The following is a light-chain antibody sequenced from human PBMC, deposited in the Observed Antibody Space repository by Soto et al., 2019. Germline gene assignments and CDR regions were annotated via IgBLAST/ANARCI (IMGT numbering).Light chain of an antibody. Sequence: DIQMTQSPPTLSASLGDRATISCRASQSIISSLAWYQQKPGKAPKLLIYDASTLENGVPSRFSGSGSGPEFTLTISSLQPDDFATYYCQHYNSYSEAFGQGTKVDIK. V-gene: IGKV1-5*01. CDR3: QHYNSYSEA. CDR1: QSIISS. CDR2: DAS. J-gene: IGKJ1*01.